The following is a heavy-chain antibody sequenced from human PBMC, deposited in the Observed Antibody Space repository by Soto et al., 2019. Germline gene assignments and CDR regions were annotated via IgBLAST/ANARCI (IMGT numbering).Heavy chain of an antibody. V-gene: IGHV1-69*14. CDR1: GATFSSYA. CDR2: IVPTVDTS. Sequence: QVQLVQSGAEVMQPASSVKVSCKTSGATFSSYAITWVRQAPGQGLEWMGGIVPTVDTSTYAQKFQGRVTITADKFTNTVYMELSSLRSDDTAVYYCVSVVAIPGYPDNWGQGTLVTVSS. D-gene: IGHD5-12*01. J-gene: IGHJ4*02. CDR3: VSVVAIPGYPDN.